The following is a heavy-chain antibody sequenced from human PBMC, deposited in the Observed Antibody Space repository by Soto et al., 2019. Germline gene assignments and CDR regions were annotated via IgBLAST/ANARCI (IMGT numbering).Heavy chain of an antibody. J-gene: IGHJ3*02. Sequence: ASVKVSCKASGYTFTSYAMHWVRQAPGQRLEWMGWINAGNGNTKYSQKFQGRVTITRDTSASTAYMELSSLRSEDTAVYYCARRARAGTTGLHDACGIWGQGRMVTV. CDR3: ARRARAGTTGLHDACGI. V-gene: IGHV1-3*01. CDR1: GYTFTSYA. D-gene: IGHD6-13*01. CDR2: INAGNGNT.